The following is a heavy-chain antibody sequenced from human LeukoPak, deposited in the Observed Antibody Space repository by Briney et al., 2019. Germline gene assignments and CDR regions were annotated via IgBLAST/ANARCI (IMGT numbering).Heavy chain of an antibody. V-gene: IGHV1-3*01. CDR3: ARDQSGGAGIQLQHGFFDY. Sequence: ASVKVSCKASGYTFTSYAMRWVRQAPGQRLEWMGWINAGNGNTKYSQKFQGRVTITRDTSASTAYMELSSLRSEDTAVYYCARDQSGGAGIQLQHGFFDYWGQGTLVTVSS. J-gene: IGHJ4*02. D-gene: IGHD5-18*01. CDR1: GYTFTSYA. CDR2: INAGNGNT.